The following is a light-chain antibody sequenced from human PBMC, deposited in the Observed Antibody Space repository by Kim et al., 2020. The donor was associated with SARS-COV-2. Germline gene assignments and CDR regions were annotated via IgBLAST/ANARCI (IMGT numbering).Light chain of an antibody. CDR2: DAS. CDR1: QSVSTY. J-gene: IGKJ4*01. CDR3: QQRSNWPLT. V-gene: IGKV3-11*01. Sequence: EIVSTQSPATLSLSPGERATLSCRASQSVSTYLAWYQQKPGQAPRLLIYDASNRATGIPARFSGSGSGTDFTLTISSLEPEDFVVYYCQQRSNWPLTFGGGTKVDIK.